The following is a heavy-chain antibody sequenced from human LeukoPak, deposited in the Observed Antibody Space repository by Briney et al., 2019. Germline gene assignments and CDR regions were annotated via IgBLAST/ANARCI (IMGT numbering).Heavy chain of an antibody. J-gene: IGHJ6*03. CDR1: GFNFGDDF. Sequence: GGSLRLSCAASGFNFGDDFMTWIREAPGKGLEWISFISHSGMTISYAESVRGRFTISRDNGKNTLFLQMTKLGAEDTALYYCAGGRTGHQSYYYYYMDVWGKGTPVIVSS. CDR3: AGGRTGHQSYYYYYMDV. V-gene: IGHV3-11*01. D-gene: IGHD3/OR15-3a*01. CDR2: ISHSGMTI.